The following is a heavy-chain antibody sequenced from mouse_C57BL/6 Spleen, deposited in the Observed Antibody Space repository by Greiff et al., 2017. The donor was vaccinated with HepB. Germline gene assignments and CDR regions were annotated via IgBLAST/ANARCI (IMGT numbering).Heavy chain of an antibody. CDR1: GYTFTDYE. J-gene: IGHJ3*01. V-gene: IGHV1-15*01. CDR3: TRSFYGSSPPWFAY. CDR2: IDPETGGT. Sequence: VQGVESGAELVRPGASVTLSCKASGYTFTDYEMHWVKQTPVHGLEWIGAIDPETGGTAYNQKFKGKAILTADKSSSTAYMELRSLTSEDSAVYYCTRSFYGSSPPWFAYWGQGTLVTVSA. D-gene: IGHD1-1*01.